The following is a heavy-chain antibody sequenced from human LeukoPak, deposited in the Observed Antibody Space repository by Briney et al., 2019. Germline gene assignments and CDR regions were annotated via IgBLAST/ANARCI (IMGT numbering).Heavy chain of an antibody. D-gene: IGHD3-22*01. J-gene: IGHJ3*02. CDR1: GGSFSGYY. V-gene: IGHV4-34*01. CDR2: INHSGST. Sequence: PSETLSLTCAVYGGSFSGYYWSWIRQPPGKGLEWIGEINHSGSTNYNPSLKGRVTISVDTSKNQFSLKLSSVTAADTAVYYCARARVVVVTDAFDIWGQGTMVTVSS. CDR3: ARARVVVVTDAFDI.